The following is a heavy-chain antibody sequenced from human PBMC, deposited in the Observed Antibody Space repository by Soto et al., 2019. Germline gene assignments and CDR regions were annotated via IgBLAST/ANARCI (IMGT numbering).Heavy chain of an antibody. Sequence: GGSLRLSCAASGCTFSHVWMSWVRQSPGKGLEWVGRIKRKIDGETIDYAAPVKGRFTISRDDSKDMLYLQMNSLKTEDTAVYYCATEASYSSPNCHRAFDIWGQGTVVIVSS. D-gene: IGHD2-2*01. CDR1: GCTFSHVW. J-gene: IGHJ3*02. V-gene: IGHV3-15*01. CDR2: IKRKIDGETI. CDR3: ATEASYSSPNCHRAFDI.